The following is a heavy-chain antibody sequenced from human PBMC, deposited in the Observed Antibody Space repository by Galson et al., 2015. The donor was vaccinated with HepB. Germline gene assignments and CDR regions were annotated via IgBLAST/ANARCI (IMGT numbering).Heavy chain of an antibody. V-gene: IGHV1-18*01. CDR3: ARGGILTGYDDAFDI. D-gene: IGHD3-9*01. Sequence: SVKVSCQASGYTFTSYGISWVRQAPGQGLEWMGWISAYNGNTNYAQKLQGRVTMTTDTSTSTAYMELRSLRSDDTAVYYCARGGILTGYDDAFDIWGQGTMVTVSS. J-gene: IGHJ3*02. CDR1: GYTFTSYG. CDR2: ISAYNGNT.